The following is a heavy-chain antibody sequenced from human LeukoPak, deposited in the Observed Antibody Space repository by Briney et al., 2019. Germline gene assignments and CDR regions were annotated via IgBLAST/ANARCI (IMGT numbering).Heavy chain of an antibody. V-gene: IGHV4-59*12. CDR3: ARASYSSSVTPYYYGMDV. CDR1: GGSISSYY. J-gene: IGHJ6*02. CDR2: IYYSGST. Sequence: SETLSLTCTVSGGSISSYYWSWIRQPPGKGLEWIGYIYYSGSTNYNPSLKSRVTISVDTSKNQFSLKLSSVTAADTAVYYCARASYSSSVTPYYYGMDVWGQGTTVTVSS. D-gene: IGHD6-6*01.